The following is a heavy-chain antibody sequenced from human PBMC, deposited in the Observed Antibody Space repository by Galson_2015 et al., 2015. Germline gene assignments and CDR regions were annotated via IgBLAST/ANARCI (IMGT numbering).Heavy chain of an antibody. CDR3: ARQSGGSRSYAPPNLGP. CDR1: GFTFSDYY. D-gene: IGHD3-10*01. J-gene: IGHJ5*02. CDR2: ISRSGSPL. V-gene: IGHV3-11*01. Sequence: SLRLSCAASGFTFSDYYMSWLRQAPGKGLEWVSYISRSGSPLYYADSVKGRFTMSRDNAKNSLYLQMNSLRAEDTAVYYCARQSGGSRSYAPPNLGPCGQGTLVTAAS.